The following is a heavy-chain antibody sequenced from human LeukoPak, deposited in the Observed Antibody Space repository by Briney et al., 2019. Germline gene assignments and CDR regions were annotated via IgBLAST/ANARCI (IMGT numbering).Heavy chain of an antibody. D-gene: IGHD6-13*01. CDR1: GFTFSSYG. J-gene: IGHJ4*02. CDR2: IRSDGSNK. CDR3: AKDLTGSSWTFDY. V-gene: IGHV3-30*02. Sequence: GGSLRLPCAASGFTFSSYGMHWVRQAPGKGLEWVAFIRSDGSNKYYADSVKGRFTISRDNSKNTLYLQMNSLRAEDTAVYYCAKDLTGSSWTFDYWGQATLVTVSS.